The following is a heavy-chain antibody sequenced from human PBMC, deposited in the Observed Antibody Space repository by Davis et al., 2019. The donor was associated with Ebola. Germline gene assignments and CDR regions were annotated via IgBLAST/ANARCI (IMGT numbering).Heavy chain of an antibody. CDR1: GFSVSLNY. V-gene: IGHV3-11*01. CDR3: ATGTDDFWSGYFDY. Sequence: GESLKISCAASGFSVSLNYMSWIRQAPGKGLEWVSYISSSGSTIYYADSVKGRFTISRDNAKNSLYLQMNSLRAEDTAVYYCATGTDDFWSGYFDYWGQGTLVTVSS. D-gene: IGHD3-3*01. J-gene: IGHJ4*02. CDR2: ISSSGSTI.